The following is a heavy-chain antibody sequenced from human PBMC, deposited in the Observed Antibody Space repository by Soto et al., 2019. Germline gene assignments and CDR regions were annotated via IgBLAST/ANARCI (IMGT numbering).Heavy chain of an antibody. V-gene: IGHV4-31*03. Sequence: QVQLQESGPGLVKPSQTLSLTCTVSGGSISSGGYYWSWIRQHPGKGLEWIGYIYYSGSTYYNPSLKSRVTISVDTSKNQFSLKLSSVTAADTAVYYCARDPRPEYYDFWSGYFDYWGQGTLVTVSS. J-gene: IGHJ4*02. CDR1: GGSISSGGYY. CDR2: IYYSGST. D-gene: IGHD3-3*01. CDR3: ARDPRPEYYDFWSGYFDY.